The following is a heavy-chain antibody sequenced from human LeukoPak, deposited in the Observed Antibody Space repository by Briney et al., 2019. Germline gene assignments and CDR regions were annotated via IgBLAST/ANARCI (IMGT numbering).Heavy chain of an antibody. V-gene: IGHV1-18*01. D-gene: IGHD1-26*01. CDR2: ISDYNGKT. CDR1: GYTFRSYD. Sequence: ASVKVSCKGSGYTFRSYDITWVRQAPGQGLQWMGWISDYNGKTKYAPEFQGRVTLTTDTSTNTAYMELRSLRVDDTGVYFCARAVAVGAFTFDYWGQGTLVTVSS. J-gene: IGHJ4*02. CDR3: ARAVAVGAFTFDY.